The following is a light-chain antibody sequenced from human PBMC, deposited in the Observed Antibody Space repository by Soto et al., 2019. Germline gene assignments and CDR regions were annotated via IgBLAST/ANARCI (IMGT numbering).Light chain of an antibody. CDR1: SSDVGGYNY. V-gene: IGLV2-11*01. J-gene: IGLJ1*01. CDR3: CSYAGGYSYV. Sequence: QSALTQPRSVSGSPGQSVTIPCAGTSSDVGGYNYVSWYQHHPGKAPKLMISDVTKRPSGVPDRFSGSKSGNTASLTISGLQPEDEADYYCCSYAGGYSYVFGTGTKVTVL. CDR2: DVT.